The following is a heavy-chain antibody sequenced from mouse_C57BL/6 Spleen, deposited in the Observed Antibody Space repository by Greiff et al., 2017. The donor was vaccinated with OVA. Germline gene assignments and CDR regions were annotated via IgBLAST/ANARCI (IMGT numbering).Heavy chain of an antibody. J-gene: IGHJ3*01. CDR3: ARASNWDGEFAY. CDR1: GFTFSDYG. CDR2: ISSGSSTI. D-gene: IGHD4-1*01. V-gene: IGHV5-17*01. Sequence: VQLKESGGGLVKPGGSLQLSCAASGFTFSDYGMHWVRQAPEKGLEWVAYISSGSSTIYYADTVKGRFTISRDNAKNTLFLQMTSLRSEDTAMYYCARASNWDGEFAYWGQGTLVTVSA.